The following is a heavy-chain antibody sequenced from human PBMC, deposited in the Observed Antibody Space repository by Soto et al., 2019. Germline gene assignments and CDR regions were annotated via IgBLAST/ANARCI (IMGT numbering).Heavy chain of an antibody. CDR3: AADWGSGSSADY. J-gene: IGHJ4*02. V-gene: IGHV1-58*01. Sequence: QMQLVQSGPEVKKPGTSVKVSCKASGFTFTSSAVQWVRQARGQRLEWIGWIVVGSGNTNYAQKFQERVTITRDMSTSTAYMELSSLRSEDTAVYYCAADWGSGSSADYWGQGTLVTVSS. CDR2: IVVGSGNT. D-gene: IGHD3-10*01. CDR1: GFTFTSSA.